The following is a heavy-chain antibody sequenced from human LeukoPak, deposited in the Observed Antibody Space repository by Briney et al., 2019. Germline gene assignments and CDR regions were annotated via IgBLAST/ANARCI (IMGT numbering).Heavy chain of an antibody. CDR2: IIPIFGTA. CDR3: ARAVDTAMGDYFDY. D-gene: IGHD5-18*01. Sequence: ASVKVSCKASGGTFSSYAISWVRQAPEQGLEWMGGIIPIFGTANYAQKFQGRVTITADESTSTAYMELSSLRSEDTAVYYCARAVDTAMGDYFDYWGQGTLVTVSS. J-gene: IGHJ4*02. V-gene: IGHV1-69*13. CDR1: GGTFSSYA.